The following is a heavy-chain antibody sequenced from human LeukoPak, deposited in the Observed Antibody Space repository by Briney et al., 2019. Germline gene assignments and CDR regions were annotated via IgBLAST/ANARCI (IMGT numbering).Heavy chain of an antibody. Sequence: ASVKVSCKASGYTFTSYDINWVRQATGQGLEWMGWMNPNSGNTGYAQKFQGRVTITRNTSISTAYMELSSLRSEDTAVYYCARGSASKESFDPWGQGTLVTVSS. CDR1: GYTFTSYD. V-gene: IGHV1-8*03. J-gene: IGHJ5*02. D-gene: IGHD3-10*01. CDR3: ARGSASKESFDP. CDR2: MNPNSGNT.